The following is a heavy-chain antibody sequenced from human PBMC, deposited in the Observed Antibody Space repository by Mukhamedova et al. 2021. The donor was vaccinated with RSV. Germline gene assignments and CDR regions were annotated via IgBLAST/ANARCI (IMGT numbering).Heavy chain of an antibody. D-gene: IGHD4-17*01. CDR3: ARRRWDGDTDY. CDR2: IHHSGNT. V-gene: IGHV4-4*02. J-gene: IGHJ4*02. Sequence: GKGLEWIGEIHHSGNTNYNPSLKSRVTISVDKSKNQFSLKVTSVTAADTAVHYCARRRWDGDTDYWGQGTLVTVSS.